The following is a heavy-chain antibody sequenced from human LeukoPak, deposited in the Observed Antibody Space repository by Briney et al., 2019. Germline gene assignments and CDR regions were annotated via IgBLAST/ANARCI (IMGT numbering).Heavy chain of an antibody. V-gene: IGHV3-30*04. J-gene: IGHJ4*02. CDR3: AKDSPAVAH. CDR2: MSYDGSNQ. CDR1: GFTFSSYA. Sequence: GGSLRLSCAASGFTFSSYAMHWVRQAPGKGLEWVAFMSYDGSNQYYADSVKGRFTISRDISKNTLYLQMNSLRAAGTALYYCAKDSPAVAHWGQGTLVTVSS.